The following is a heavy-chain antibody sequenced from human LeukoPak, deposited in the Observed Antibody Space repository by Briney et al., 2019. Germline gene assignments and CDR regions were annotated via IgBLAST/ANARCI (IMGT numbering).Heavy chain of an antibody. CDR1: AFSLSAYN. CDR3: VRDRGTYRPIDY. D-gene: IGHD1-26*01. V-gene: IGHV3-21*04. J-gene: IGHJ4*02. CDR2: ISYTGTYI. Sequence: GGSLRLSCAASAFSLSAYNMNWVRQAPGRGLEWVSSISYTGTYIYYADSVKGRFTISRDNAQNSLYLQMNSLRAEDTAIYYCVRDRGTYRPIDYWGQGTLVTVSS.